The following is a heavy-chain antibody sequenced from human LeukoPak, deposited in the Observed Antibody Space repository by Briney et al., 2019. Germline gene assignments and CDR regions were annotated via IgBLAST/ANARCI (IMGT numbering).Heavy chain of an antibody. D-gene: IGHD6-13*01. V-gene: IGHV4-34*01. J-gene: IGHJ4*02. Sequence: SETLSLTCAVYGGSFSGYYWSWIRQPPGEGLEWIGEINHSGSTNYNPSLKSRVTISVDTSKNQFSLKLGSVTAADTAVYYCARGGGYSSSWYGGYFDYWGQGTLVTVSS. CDR2: INHSGST. CDR3: ARGGGYSSSWYGGYFDY. CDR1: GGSFSGYY.